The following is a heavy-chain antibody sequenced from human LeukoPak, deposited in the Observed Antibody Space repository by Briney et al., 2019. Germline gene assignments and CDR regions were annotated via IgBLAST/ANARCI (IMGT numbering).Heavy chain of an antibody. J-gene: IGHJ6*03. D-gene: IGHD3-3*01. Sequence: GGSLRLSCAASGLIFSSYGMHWVRQAPGKGLEWVAVIWYDGSNKYYADSVKGRFTISRDNAKNSLYLQMNSLRAEDTAVYYCARAVLRFLEWPMDVWGKGTTVTVSS. CDR2: IWYDGSNK. CDR1: GLIFSSYG. CDR3: ARAVLRFLEWPMDV. V-gene: IGHV3-33*01.